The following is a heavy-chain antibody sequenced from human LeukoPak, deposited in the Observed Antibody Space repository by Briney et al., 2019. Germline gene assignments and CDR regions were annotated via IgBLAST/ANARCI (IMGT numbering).Heavy chain of an antibody. CDR2: VHLSGAT. J-gene: IGHJ4*02. D-gene: IGHD1-26*01. Sequence: SGTLSLTCDVSGGSIMTTNWWSWVRQPPNKGLEWIGEVHLSGATNYNPSLESRVTMSIDTSKIHLSLELTSVTAADTAMYYCTRESGAFSPFGFWGQGTLVTVSS. CDR3: TRESGAFSPFGF. CDR1: GGSIMTTNW. V-gene: IGHV4-4*02.